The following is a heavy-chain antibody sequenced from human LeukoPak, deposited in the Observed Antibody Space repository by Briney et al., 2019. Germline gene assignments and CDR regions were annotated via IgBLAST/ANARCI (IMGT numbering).Heavy chain of an antibody. Sequence: GGSLRLSCAASGFTFSSYAMSWVRQAPGKGLEWVSAISGSGGSTYYADSVKGRFTISRDNSKNTLYLQMNSLRAEDTAVYYCAKDWSQGSGYYDSWGNCAFDIWGQGTMVTVSS. CDR3: AKDWSQGSGYYDSWGNCAFDI. J-gene: IGHJ3*02. V-gene: IGHV3-23*01. D-gene: IGHD3-22*01. CDR1: GFTFSSYA. CDR2: ISGSGGST.